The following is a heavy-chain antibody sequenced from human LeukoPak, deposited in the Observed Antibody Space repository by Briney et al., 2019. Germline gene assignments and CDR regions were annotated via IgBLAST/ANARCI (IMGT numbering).Heavy chain of an antibody. D-gene: IGHD4-17*01. Sequence: SVKASCKASGGTFNSYAINWVRQAPGQGLEWMGGSIPMFGTTNFAPEFRGRVTITADEFTNTAYMELTSLKSEDTAVYYCARGTTVTTTVLVPNDAFDIWGQGTMVTVSS. V-gene: IGHV1-69*13. CDR1: GGTFNSYA. CDR3: ARGTTVTTTVLVPNDAFDI. CDR2: SIPMFGTT. J-gene: IGHJ3*02.